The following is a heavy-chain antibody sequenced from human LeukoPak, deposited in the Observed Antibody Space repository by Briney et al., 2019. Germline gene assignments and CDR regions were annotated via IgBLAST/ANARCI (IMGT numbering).Heavy chain of an antibody. V-gene: IGHV1-46*01. CDR2: INPSGGST. D-gene: IGHD5-18*01. CDR3: ATSRQLWLQSGPY. CDR1: GYTLTSYY. J-gene: IGHJ4*02. Sequence: ASVKVSCKASGYTLTSYYMHWVRQAPGQGLEWMGIINPSGGSTSYAQKFQGRVTMTRDTSTSTVYMELSSLRSEDTAVYYCATSRQLWLQSGPYWGQGTLVTVSS.